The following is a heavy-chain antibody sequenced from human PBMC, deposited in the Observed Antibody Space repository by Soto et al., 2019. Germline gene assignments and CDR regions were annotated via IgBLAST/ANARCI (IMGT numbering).Heavy chain of an antibody. CDR3: AGRLQLHWYFDL. D-gene: IGHD1-1*01. CDR1: GGTFSSYA. J-gene: IGHJ2*01. V-gene: IGHV1-69*13. CDR2: IIPIFGTA. Sequence: SVKVSCKASGGTFSSYAIGWVRQAPGQGLEWMGGIIPIFGTANYAQKFQGRVTITADESTSTAYMELSSLRSEDTAVYYCAGRLQLHWYFDLWGRGTLVTVSS.